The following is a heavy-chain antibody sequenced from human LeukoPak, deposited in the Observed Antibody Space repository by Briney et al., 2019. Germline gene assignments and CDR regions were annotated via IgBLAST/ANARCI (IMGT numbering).Heavy chain of an antibody. D-gene: IGHD3-22*01. Sequence: SETLSLTCTVSGASISSSDYFWAWIRQPPGQGLEWMGSISYSGSTYYNPSLKSRVTISVDTSKNQFSLELTSVTAADTAVYYCASGKMTISRKWIVVPGPIDYWGQGTLVTVSS. V-gene: IGHV4-39*07. CDR3: ASGKMTISRKWIVVPGPIDY. CDR2: ISYSGST. CDR1: GASISSSDYF. J-gene: IGHJ4*02.